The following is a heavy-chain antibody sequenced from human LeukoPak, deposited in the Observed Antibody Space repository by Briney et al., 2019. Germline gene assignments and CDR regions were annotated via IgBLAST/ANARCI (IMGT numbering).Heavy chain of an antibody. Sequence: GGSLRLSCAASGFTFSSYSMNWVRQAPGKGLEWGSYISSSSSTIYYADSVKGRFTISRDNAKNSLYLQMTSLRAEDTAVYYCARDRAGSGYHDAFDIWGQGTMVTVSS. CDR2: ISSSSSTI. CDR1: GFTFSSYS. V-gene: IGHV3-48*01. J-gene: IGHJ3*02. CDR3: ARDRAGSGYHDAFDI. D-gene: IGHD3-22*01.